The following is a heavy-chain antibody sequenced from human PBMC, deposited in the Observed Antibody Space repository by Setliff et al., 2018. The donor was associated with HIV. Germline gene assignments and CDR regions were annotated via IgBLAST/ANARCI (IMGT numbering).Heavy chain of an antibody. CDR2: IIPIFDSA. J-gene: IGHJ3*02. D-gene: IGHD1-26*01. V-gene: IGHV1-69*13. CDR1: GYTFTSYY. Sequence: SVKVSCKASGYTFTSYYMHWVRQAPGQGLEWMGGIIPIFDSANYAHKFHGRVTITADAFTSTAYMELNSLRSEDTAVYYCARMRAAGSGSYWGAFDIWGQGTMVTVSS. CDR3: ARMRAAGSGSYWGAFDI.